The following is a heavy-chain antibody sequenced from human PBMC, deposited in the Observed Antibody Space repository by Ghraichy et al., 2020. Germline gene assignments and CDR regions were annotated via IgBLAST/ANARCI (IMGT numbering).Heavy chain of an antibody. CDR1: GFTFSSYD. Sequence: GGSLRLSCAASGFTFSSYDMHWVRQATGKGLEWVSAIGTAGDIYYPGSVKGRFTISRENAKNSLYLQMNSLRAGDTAVYYCARSRRSDYYDSSGYYFEPYDAFDIWGQGTMVTVSS. J-gene: IGHJ3*02. CDR2: IGTAGDI. CDR3: ARSRRSDYYDSSGYYFEPYDAFDI. D-gene: IGHD3-22*01. V-gene: IGHV3-13*01.